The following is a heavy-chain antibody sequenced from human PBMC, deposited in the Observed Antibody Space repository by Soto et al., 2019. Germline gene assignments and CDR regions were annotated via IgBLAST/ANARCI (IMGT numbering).Heavy chain of an antibody. CDR3: ARDAATVVVVVAGVENYSDP. Sequence: QVQLVQSGAEVKKPGASVKVSCKASGYTFTNYAISWVRQAPGQGLEWMGWISAYNGNTNYAQKCQGRVTMTTDTSTSTAYMELRSLRSDDTAVYYCARDAATVVVVVAGVENYSDPWGQGTLVTVSS. CDR1: GYTFTNYA. D-gene: IGHD2-15*01. J-gene: IGHJ5*02. CDR2: ISAYNGNT. V-gene: IGHV1-18*01.